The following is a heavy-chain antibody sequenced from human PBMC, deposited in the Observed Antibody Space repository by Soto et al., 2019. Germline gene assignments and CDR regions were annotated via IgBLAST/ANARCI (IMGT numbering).Heavy chain of an antibody. V-gene: IGHV4-59*08. CDR3: ARGVLLAPDV. CDR2: MYYSGRT. D-gene: IGHD1-26*01. CDR1: GGSITIHY. Sequence: PSETLSLTCSFSGGSITIHYWTWARQPPGKGLEWIGYMYYSGRTNYNPSLKSRVTVSIDPSKNQFSLQMSSITAADTAVYYCARGVLLAPDVWGQGTTVTVSS. J-gene: IGHJ6*02.